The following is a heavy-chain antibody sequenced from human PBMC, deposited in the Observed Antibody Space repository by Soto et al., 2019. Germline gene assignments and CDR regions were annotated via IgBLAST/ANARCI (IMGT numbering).Heavy chain of an antibody. V-gene: IGHV3-30*18. J-gene: IGHJ2*01. CDR2: ISYDGSNK. D-gene: IGHD6-13*01. CDR1: GFTFSSYG. CDR3: ANDVGVAEAGTGYFDL. Sequence: QVQLVESGGGVVQPGRSLRLSCAASGFTFSSYGMEWVRQAPGKGLERVALISYDGSNKNYADSMKGRFTISRDNSKNTLYLHMNSLRPEDTAVYYCANDVGVAEAGTGYFDLWGRGTLVTVSS.